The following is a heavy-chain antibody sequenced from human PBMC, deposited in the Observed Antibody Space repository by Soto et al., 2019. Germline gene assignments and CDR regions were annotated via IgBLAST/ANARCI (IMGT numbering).Heavy chain of an antibody. V-gene: IGHV3-23*01. Sequence: EVQLLESGGGLVQPGGSLRLACVASGFTFSSYAMTWVRQAPGKGLEWVSGISGSGGSTYYADSVKGRFTISRDNSKNSLYLQMNSVRAEDTAVYFCAQVRGVVALDGYFDCWGQGALGTVSS. D-gene: IGHD2-15*01. J-gene: IGHJ4*02. CDR1: GFTFSSYA. CDR3: AQVRGVVALDGYFDC. CDR2: ISGSGGST.